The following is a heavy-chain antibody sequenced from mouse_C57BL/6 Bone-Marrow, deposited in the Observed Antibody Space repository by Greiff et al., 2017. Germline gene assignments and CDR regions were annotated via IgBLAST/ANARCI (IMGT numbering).Heavy chain of an antibody. CDR2: IRNKANNHAT. V-gene: IGHV6-6*01. CDR1: AFTFSDAW. CDR3: TRNRGPYFHY. J-gene: IGHJ2*01. Sequence: EVQGVESGGGLVQPGGSMKLSCAASAFTFSDAWMDWVRQSPEKGLEWVAEIRNKANNHATYYAESVKGRFTISSDDSKSSVYLQMNSLRAEVTGIYYCTRNRGPYFHYRGQGATLTVST.